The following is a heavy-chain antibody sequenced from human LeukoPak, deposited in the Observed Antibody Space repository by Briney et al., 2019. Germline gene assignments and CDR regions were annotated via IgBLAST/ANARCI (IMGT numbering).Heavy chain of an antibody. CDR1: GFIFSRYA. CDR3: ARRDYYDSSGYSPLFDY. D-gene: IGHD3-22*01. J-gene: IGHJ4*02. CDR2: MSGNGGTT. V-gene: IGHV3-23*01. Sequence: GGSLRLSCAPSGFIFSRYAMSWVREAPGQGLEWVSGMSGNGGTTYYADSVKGRFTISRDNSKNTLYLQMNNLRVEDTAVYYCARRDYYDSSGYSPLFDYWGQGTLVTVSS.